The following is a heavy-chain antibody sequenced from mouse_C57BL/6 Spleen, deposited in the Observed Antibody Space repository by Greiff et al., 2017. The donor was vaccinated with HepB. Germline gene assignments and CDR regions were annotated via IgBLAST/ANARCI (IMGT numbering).Heavy chain of an antibody. CDR2: IYPGSGNT. V-gene: IGHV1-76*01. D-gene: IGHD1-1*01. CDR3: ARGITTVDWYFDV. Sequence: QVQLQQSGAELVRPGASVKLSCKASGYTFTDYYINWVKQRPGQGLEWIARIYPGSGNTYYNEKFKGKATLTAEKSSSTSYMQLSSLTSADSAVYFCARGITTVDWYFDVWGTGTTVTVSS. J-gene: IGHJ1*03. CDR1: GYTFTDYY.